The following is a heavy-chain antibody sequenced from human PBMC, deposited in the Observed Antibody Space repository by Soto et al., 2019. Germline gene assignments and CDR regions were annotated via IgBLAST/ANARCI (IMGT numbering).Heavy chain of an antibody. CDR2: IHADGSDT. V-gene: IGHV3-74*01. Sequence: GALILSCAASGFTFISYWMHWVRQVPGKGLVWVSRIHADGSDTSYADSVKGRFTISRDNTKNTLYLQMNSLRAEDTAVYYCASIPSCRAGSCYDLDYWGQGTRVTVSS. J-gene: IGHJ4*02. D-gene: IGHD2-2*01. CDR1: GFTFISYW. CDR3: ASIPSCRAGSCYDLDY.